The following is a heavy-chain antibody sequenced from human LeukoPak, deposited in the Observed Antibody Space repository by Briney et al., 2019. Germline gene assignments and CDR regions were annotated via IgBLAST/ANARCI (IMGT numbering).Heavy chain of an antibody. V-gene: IGHV3-30*18. CDR1: GFTFSSYG. CDR3: AKDRGRRIVVVPATKWGTFDY. CDR2: ISYDGSNK. D-gene: IGHD2-2*01. Sequence: GGSLRLSCAASGFTFSSYGMHWVRQAPGKGLEWVAVISYDGSNKYYAGSVKGRFTISRDNSKNTLYLQMNSLRAEDTAVYYCAKDRGRRIVVVPATKWGTFDYWGQGTLVTVSS. J-gene: IGHJ4*02.